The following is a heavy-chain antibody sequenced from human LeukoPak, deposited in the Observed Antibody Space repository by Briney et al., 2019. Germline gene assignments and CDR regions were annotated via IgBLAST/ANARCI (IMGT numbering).Heavy chain of an antibody. J-gene: IGHJ4*02. CDR2: INSDGSST. V-gene: IGHV3-74*01. CDR3: ARGNSHSFDY. CDR1: GFTLSSYW. Sequence: PGGSLRLSCAAPGFTLSSYWMHWVRQTPGKGPVWVSRINSDGSSTSYADSVKGRFTISRDNAKNTLYLQMNSLRAEDTAVYYCARGNSHSFDYWGKGALVTVSS. D-gene: IGHD4-11*01.